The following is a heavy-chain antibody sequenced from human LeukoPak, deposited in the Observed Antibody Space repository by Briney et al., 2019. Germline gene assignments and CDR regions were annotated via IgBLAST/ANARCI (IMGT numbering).Heavy chain of an antibody. CDR2: ISGSGGTT. Sequence: PGGSLRLSCAASGFTFTNYAMSWVRQAPGQGLEWVSGISGSGGTTYYADSVKGRFTISRDNSKNTLYLQMNSLRADDTAVYNCAKRPGETIFGVVIWYYFDFWGRGTLVTVAS. V-gene: IGHV3-23*01. D-gene: IGHD3-3*01. CDR1: GFTFTNYA. CDR3: AKRPGETIFGVVIWYYFDF. J-gene: IGHJ4*02.